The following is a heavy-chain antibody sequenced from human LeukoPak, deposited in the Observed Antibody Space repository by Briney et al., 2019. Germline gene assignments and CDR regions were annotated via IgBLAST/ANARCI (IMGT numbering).Heavy chain of an antibody. D-gene: IGHD3-9*01. V-gene: IGHV1-18*01. CDR3: ARFRYNDAFDI. CDR2: ISAYNGNT. CDR1: GYTFTGYG. J-gene: IGHJ3*02. Sequence: ASVKVSCEASGYTFTGYGISWVRQAPGQGLEWVGWISAYNGNTNYAQKLQGRVTMTTDTSTSTAYMELRSLRSDDTAVYYCARFRYNDAFDIWGQGTMVTVSS.